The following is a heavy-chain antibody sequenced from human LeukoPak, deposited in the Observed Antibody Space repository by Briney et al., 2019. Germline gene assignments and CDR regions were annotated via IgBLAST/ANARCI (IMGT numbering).Heavy chain of an antibody. Sequence: GGSLRLSRAASGFSFSDFWMGWVRQAPGKGLESVAFIQIDGTNKHYADSVKGRFTISRDNSKNTLYLQMNSLRPEDTAVYYCARDPSGSYDYWGQGTLVTVSS. CDR2: IQIDGTNK. V-gene: IGHV3-30*02. CDR1: GFSFSDFW. CDR3: ARDPSGSYDY. D-gene: IGHD1-26*01. J-gene: IGHJ4*02.